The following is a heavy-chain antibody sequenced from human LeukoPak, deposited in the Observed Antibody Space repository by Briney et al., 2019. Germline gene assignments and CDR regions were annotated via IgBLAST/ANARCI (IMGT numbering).Heavy chain of an antibody. V-gene: IGHV4-4*07. Sequence: PSETLSLTCTVSGASISTYYWSWIRQPAGKGLEWIGRMYTSGSTNYNPSLKSRVTMSVDTSKNQLSLKLSSVTAADTAVYFCARDNGGDYWYSDIWGRGPWSLSPQ. D-gene: IGHD2-21*01. CDR3: ARDNGGDYWYSDI. CDR1: GASISTYY. J-gene: IGHJ2*01. CDR2: MYTSGST.